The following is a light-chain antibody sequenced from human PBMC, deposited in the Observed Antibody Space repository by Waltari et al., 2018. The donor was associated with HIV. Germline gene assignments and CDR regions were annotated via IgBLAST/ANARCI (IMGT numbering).Light chain of an antibody. J-gene: IGLJ3*02. CDR1: YSNIGRRI. V-gene: IGLV1-44*01. Sequence: QSVLTQPPSASGTPGQRVTISCSGSYSNIGRRIANVIWYPQPPGPPPQLLLYRYSQRPSGVPDRFSGSKSGTSASLASSAIQSEDEADYYCAIWDGLNGWVFGGGTRVTVL. CDR2: RYS. CDR3: AIWDGLNGWV.